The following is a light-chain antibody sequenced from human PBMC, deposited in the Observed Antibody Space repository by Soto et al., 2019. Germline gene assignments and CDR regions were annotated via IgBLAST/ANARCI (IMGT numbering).Light chain of an antibody. CDR3: QQYGSSGT. CDR1: QSVYSML. Sequence: EIVMTQSPATLSVSPGERATLSCRASQSVYSMLAWYQQKPGQAPRLLIYGASNRATGIPDRFSGSGSGTDFTLTISRLEPEDFAVYYCQQYGSSGTFGQGTKVEIK. CDR2: GAS. J-gene: IGKJ1*01. V-gene: IGKV3-20*01.